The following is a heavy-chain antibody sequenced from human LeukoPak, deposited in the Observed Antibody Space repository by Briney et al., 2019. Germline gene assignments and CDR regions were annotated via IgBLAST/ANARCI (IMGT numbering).Heavy chain of an antibody. Sequence: PGGSLRLSCAASGFTFSSYGMSWVRQAPGKGLEWVSYISSSGSTIYYADSVKGRFTISRDNAKNSLYLQMNSLRAEDTAVYYCARDAHYGVVDYWGQGTLVTVSS. J-gene: IGHJ4*02. D-gene: IGHD4-17*01. CDR3: ARDAHYGVVDY. V-gene: IGHV3-48*04. CDR1: GFTFSSYG. CDR2: ISSSGSTI.